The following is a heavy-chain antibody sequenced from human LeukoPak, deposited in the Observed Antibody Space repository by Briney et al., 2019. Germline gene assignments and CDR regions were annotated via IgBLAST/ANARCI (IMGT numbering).Heavy chain of an antibody. J-gene: IGHJ6*02. Sequence: SETLSLTCAVYGGSFSGYYWSWIRQPPGKGLEWIGYIYYSGSTNYNPSLKSRVTISVDTSKNQFSLKLSSVTAADTAVYYCARLKGAAVAGDYYYYGMDVWGQGTTVTVSS. D-gene: IGHD6-19*01. CDR1: GGSFSGYY. CDR3: ARLKGAAVAGDYYYYGMDV. CDR2: IYYSGST. V-gene: IGHV4-59*08.